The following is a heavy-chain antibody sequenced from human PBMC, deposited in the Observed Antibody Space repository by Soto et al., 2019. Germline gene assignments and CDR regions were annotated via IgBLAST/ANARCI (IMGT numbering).Heavy chain of an antibody. CDR3: AKDESTGTYYYYKDV. CDR1: GFTFDDYA. J-gene: IGHJ6*03. D-gene: IGHD1-1*01. CDR2: ISWNSDKI. V-gene: IGHV3-9*01. Sequence: EVQLVESGGGLVQPGRSLRLSCAASGFTFDDYAVHWVRQAPGKGLEWVSGISWNSDKIGYADSVKGRFTISRDNAKNSLYLQMNSLRPEVTSLYYCAKDESTGTYYYYKDVWGKGTSVTASS.